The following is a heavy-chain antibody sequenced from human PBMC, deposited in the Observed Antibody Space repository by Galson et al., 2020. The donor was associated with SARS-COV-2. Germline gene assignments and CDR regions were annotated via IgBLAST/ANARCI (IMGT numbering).Heavy chain of an antibody. CDR3: ARGGVYSKAFDY. J-gene: IGHJ4*02. CDR1: GFIFSDYY. D-gene: IGHD4-4*01. CDR2: ISSSGSDI. Sequence: NSGGSLRLSCAASGFIFSDYYMTWIRQAPGKGLEWLSYISSSGSDIKYADSVKGRYTISRDNTKKSLYLQMSSLRAEDTAVYYCARGGVYSKAFDYWGQGTLVTVAS. V-gene: IGHV3-11*01.